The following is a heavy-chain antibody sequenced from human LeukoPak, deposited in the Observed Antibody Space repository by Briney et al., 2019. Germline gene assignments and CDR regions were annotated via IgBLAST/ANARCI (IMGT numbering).Heavy chain of an antibody. J-gene: IGHJ6*03. D-gene: IGHD3-3*01. Sequence: SETLSLTCAVFGGPFSDYCWSWIRRPPGKGLEWLGEINHSGSANYMPSLKSRVSMSVDTSKNQFSLRLSSVTAADTAFYYCARGRFGGHSYYYMDVWGKGTAVTVSS. V-gene: IGHV4-34*01. CDR1: GGPFSDYC. CDR3: ARGRFGGHSYYYMDV. CDR2: INHSGSA.